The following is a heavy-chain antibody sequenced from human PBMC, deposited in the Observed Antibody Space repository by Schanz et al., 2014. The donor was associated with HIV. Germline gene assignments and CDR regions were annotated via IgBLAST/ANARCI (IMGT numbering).Heavy chain of an antibody. D-gene: IGHD3-3*01. CDR2: ISSSSSMK. CDR3: ARDQYYSFWTGYHTVGMDV. CDR1: GFPFSSYS. J-gene: IGHJ6*02. V-gene: IGHV3-48*02. Sequence: EVQLVESGGGLVQPGGSLRLSCVASGFPFSSYSMTWVRQASGKGLEWVSYISSSSSMKYYADSVKGRFTISRDNAENSLYLQMNRLRDEDTAVYYCARDQYYSFWTGYHTVGMDVWGQGTTVIVSS.